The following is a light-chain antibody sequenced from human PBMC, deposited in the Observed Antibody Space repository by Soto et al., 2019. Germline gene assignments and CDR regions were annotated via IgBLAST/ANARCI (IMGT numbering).Light chain of an antibody. CDR2: EVR. V-gene: IGLV2-14*01. CDR3: CSYTRTTNHSF. Sequence: QYVLTQPASVSGSPGQSITISCTGTSSDIGGYDYVSWYQQSPSKAPRLMIYEVRYRPSGVSNRFSGSKSGNTASLTISGLQAEDEADYYCCSYTRTTNHSFFGSGTKVTVL. CDR1: SSDIGGYDY. J-gene: IGLJ1*01.